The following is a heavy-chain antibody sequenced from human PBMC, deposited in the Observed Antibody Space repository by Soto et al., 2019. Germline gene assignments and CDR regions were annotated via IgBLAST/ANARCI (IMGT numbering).Heavy chain of an antibody. Sequence: SVKVSCKASGGTFSSYAISWVRQAPGQGLEWMGGIIPIFGTANYAQKFQGRVTITADESTSTAYMELRSLRSDDTAVYYCARGAIAVAGTDYWGQGTLVTVSS. CDR3: ARGAIAVAGTDY. CDR2: IIPIFGTA. V-gene: IGHV1-69*13. CDR1: GGTFSSYA. D-gene: IGHD6-19*01. J-gene: IGHJ4*02.